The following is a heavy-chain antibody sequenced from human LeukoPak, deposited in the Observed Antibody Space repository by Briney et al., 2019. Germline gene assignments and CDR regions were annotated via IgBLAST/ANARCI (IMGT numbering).Heavy chain of an antibody. CDR3: ARGGSYTEFDY. CDR2: IDPGDSDT. Sequence: NHGESLKISCKGSGYSFSNYWIGWVRQMPGKGLEWMGIIDPGDSDTKYSPSFQGQVTISADKSISTAYLQWSSLKAPDTAIYYCARGGSYTEFDYWGQGSLVTVSS. J-gene: IGHJ4*02. D-gene: IGHD1-26*01. CDR1: GYSFSNYW. V-gene: IGHV5-51*01.